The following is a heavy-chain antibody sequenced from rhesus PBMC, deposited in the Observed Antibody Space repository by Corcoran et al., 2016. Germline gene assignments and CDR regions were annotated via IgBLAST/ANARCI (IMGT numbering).Heavy chain of an antibody. CDR3: AREGCSGGVCYAGFDY. CDR2: ISGSGGGP. V-gene: IGHV4-173*01. Sequence: QVQLQESGPGLVKSSETLSLTCAVSGGSINSNYWSWIRQPPGKGLEWIGRISGSGGGPGYNPTLKCRVTISTDTSKNQFSLKLSSVTAADTAVYYCAREGCSGGVCYAGFDYWGQGVLVTVSS. J-gene: IGHJ4*01. D-gene: IGHD2-8*01. CDR1: GGSINSNY.